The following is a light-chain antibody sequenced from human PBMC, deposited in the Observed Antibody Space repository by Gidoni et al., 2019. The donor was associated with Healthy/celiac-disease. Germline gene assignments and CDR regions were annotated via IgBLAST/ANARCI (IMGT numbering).Light chain of an antibody. J-gene: IGKJ1*01. CDR1: QSVLHSSDNQNY. V-gene: IGKV4-1*01. CDR3: QPYYSTPRT. CDR2: WAS. Sequence: DIVMTQSPDSLAVSLGERATINCKSGQSVLHSSDNQNYLAWYQQKPGQPPKLLIYWASTRESGVPDRFSGSGSGTDFTLTISSLQAEDVAVYYCQPYYSTPRTFGPXTKVEVK.